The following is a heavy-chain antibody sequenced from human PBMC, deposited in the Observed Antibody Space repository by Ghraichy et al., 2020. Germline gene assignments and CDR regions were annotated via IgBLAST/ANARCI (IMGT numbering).Heavy chain of an antibody. CDR3: ARAGGPYCTGSTCYNYFDF. D-gene: IGHD2-15*01. V-gene: IGHV3-74*01. CDR2: INSDGSST. J-gene: IGHJ4*02. CDR1: GFTFSSFW. Sequence: LSLTCAASGFTFSSFWLHWVRLVPGKGLVWVSGINSDGSSTNYADSVKGRFTISRDNAENTVYLQMNTPRAEDTAVYYCARAGGPYCTGSTCYNYFDFWGQGTLVTVSS.